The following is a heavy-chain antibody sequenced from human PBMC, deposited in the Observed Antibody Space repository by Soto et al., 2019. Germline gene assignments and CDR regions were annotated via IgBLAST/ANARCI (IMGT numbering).Heavy chain of an antibody. V-gene: IGHV3-15*01. J-gene: IGHJ4*02. CDR2: IKSKTDGGTT. CDR3: TTDNAKVSNHWR. CDR1: GFTFSNAW. D-gene: IGHD1-1*01. Sequence: EVQLVESGGGLVKPGGSLRLSCAASGFTFSNAWMSWVRQGPGKGLEWVGRIKSKTDGGTTEYAAPVKGRFTISRDDSKNTLYVQMNSPKTEDTAVYYCTTDNAKVSNHWRWGQGTLVTVSS.